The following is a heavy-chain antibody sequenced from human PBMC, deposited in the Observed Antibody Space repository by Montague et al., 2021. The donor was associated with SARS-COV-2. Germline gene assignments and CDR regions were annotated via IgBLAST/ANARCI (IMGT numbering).Heavy chain of an antibody. J-gene: IGHJ4*02. CDR1: GGSISDYY. Sequence: SETLSLTCSVSGGSISDYYWNWIRQPPGKGLEWIGYIYHNTGTTNYNPPLQSRATISLDTSKNQFFLNLRSVTAADTALYFCARGTGYDYYFDCWGLGTLVTVSS. CDR3: ARGTGYDYYFDC. D-gene: IGHD2-8*02. V-gene: IGHV4-59*01. CDR2: IYHNTGTT.